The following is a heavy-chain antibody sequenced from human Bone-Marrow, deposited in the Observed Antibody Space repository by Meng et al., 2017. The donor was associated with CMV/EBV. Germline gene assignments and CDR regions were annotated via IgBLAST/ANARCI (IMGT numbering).Heavy chain of an antibody. D-gene: IGHD2-21*02. CDR2: INHSGST. J-gene: IGHJ4*02. Sequence: TGAVYGGSFSGYYWSWIRQPPGKGLEWIGEINHSGSTNYNPSLKSRVTISVDTSKNQFSLKLSSVTAADTAVYYCARGGVVVTAIDYWGQGTLVTVSS. V-gene: IGHV4-34*01. CDR3: ARGGVVVTAIDY. CDR1: GGSFSGYY.